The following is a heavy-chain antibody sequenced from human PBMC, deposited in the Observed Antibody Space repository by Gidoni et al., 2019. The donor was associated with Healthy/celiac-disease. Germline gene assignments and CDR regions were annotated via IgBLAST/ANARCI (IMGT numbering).Heavy chain of an antibody. J-gene: IGHJ5*02. Sequence: QVQLQQWGAGLLKPSETLSLTCAVYGGSFSGYYWSWIRQPPGKGLEWIGEINHSGRTNYNPSLKSRVTISVDTSKNQFSLKLSSVTAADTAVYYCARRGPRGRNWFDPWGQGTLVTVSS. V-gene: IGHV4-34*01. D-gene: IGHD3-16*01. CDR2: INHSGRT. CDR1: GGSFSGYY. CDR3: ARRGPRGRNWFDP.